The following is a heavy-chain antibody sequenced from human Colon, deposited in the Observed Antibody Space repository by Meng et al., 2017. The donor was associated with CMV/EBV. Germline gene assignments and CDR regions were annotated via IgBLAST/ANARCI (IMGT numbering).Heavy chain of an antibody. D-gene: IGHD3-9*01. CDR2: MNPNSGNT. CDR3: ARGGNGVLRYFDWSPGHYYGMDV. V-gene: IGHV1-8*01. Sequence: ASVKVSCKASGYTFTSYDINWVRQATGQGLEWMGWMNPNSGNTGYAQKFQGRVTMTRNTSISTAYMELSSLRSEDTAVYYCARGGNGVLRYFDWSPGHYYGMDVWGQGTTVTVSS. CDR1: GYTFTSYD. J-gene: IGHJ6*02.